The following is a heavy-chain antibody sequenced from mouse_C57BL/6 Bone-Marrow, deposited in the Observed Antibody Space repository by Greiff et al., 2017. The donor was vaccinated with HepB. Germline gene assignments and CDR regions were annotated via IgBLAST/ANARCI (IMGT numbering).Heavy chain of an antibody. J-gene: IGHJ2*01. Sequence: QVQLQQSGAELVRPGTSVKMSCKASGYTFTNYWIGWAKQRPGHGLEWIGDIYPGGGYTNYNEKFKSKATLTVDKSSSTAYMQLSSLTSEDSAVYYCARGFDYWGQGTTLTVSS. CDR3: ARGFDY. V-gene: IGHV1-63*01. CDR1: GYTFTNYW. CDR2: IYPGGGYT.